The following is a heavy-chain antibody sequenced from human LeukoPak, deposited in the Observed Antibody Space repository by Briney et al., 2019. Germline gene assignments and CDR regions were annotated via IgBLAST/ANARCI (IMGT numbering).Heavy chain of an antibody. Sequence: PGGSLRLSCAASGFTFSSYWMHWVRQAPGKGLVWVSRIYSDGNTTNYADSVKGRFTISRDNAKNTLYLQMNSLRAEDTAVYYFARDQGSTSRGIDYWGQGTLVTVSS. V-gene: IGHV3-74*01. CDR2: IYSDGNTT. CDR1: GFTFSSYW. D-gene: IGHD2-2*01. CDR3: ARDQGSTSRGIDY. J-gene: IGHJ4*02.